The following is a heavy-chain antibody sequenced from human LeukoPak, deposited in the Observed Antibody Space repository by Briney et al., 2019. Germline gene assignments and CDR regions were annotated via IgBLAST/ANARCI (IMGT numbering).Heavy chain of an antibody. J-gene: IGHJ5*02. CDR2: IKQDGSEK. CDR1: GFTFSGYW. Sequence: GGSLRLSCAASGFTFSGYWMTWVRQAPGKGLEWVANIKQDGSEKYYVDSVKGRFTISRDNAKNSPYLQMNSLRAEDTAVYYCARDRLRFLEWLSRPSWGQGTLVTVSS. V-gene: IGHV3-7*01. CDR3: ARDRLRFLEWLSRPS. D-gene: IGHD3-3*01.